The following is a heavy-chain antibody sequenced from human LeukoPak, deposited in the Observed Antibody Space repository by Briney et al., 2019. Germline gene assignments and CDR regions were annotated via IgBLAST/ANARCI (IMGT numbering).Heavy chain of an antibody. J-gene: IGHJ4*02. CDR1: GFALSSYA. Sequence: GGSLRLSCAPSGFALSSYAMTWVRQAPGKGLEWVSSIRGSGASTDYADSVKGRLTVSRDNSKSMVYLQMSSLRVEETAVYYCARLGVTYSFDYWGQGALVTVSS. D-gene: IGHD2-21*02. CDR2: IRGSGAST. V-gene: IGHV3-23*01. CDR3: ARLGVTYSFDY.